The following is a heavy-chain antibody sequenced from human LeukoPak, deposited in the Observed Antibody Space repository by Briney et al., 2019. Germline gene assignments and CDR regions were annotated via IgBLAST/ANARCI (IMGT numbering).Heavy chain of an antibody. J-gene: IGHJ4*02. V-gene: IGHV3-53*01. CDR2: IYSGGST. CDR1: GFIFSDYY. Sequence: GGSLRLSCAASGFIFSDYYMSWIRQAPGRGLEWVSLIYSGGSTSYADSVNGRFTISRDNSKNTVFLQMNSLRAEDTAVYYCATSSGWSYYFDYWGQGSLVTVSS. CDR3: ATSSGWSYYFDY. D-gene: IGHD6-19*01.